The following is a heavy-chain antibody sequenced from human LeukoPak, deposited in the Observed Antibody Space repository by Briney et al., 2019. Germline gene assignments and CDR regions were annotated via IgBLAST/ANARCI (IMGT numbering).Heavy chain of an antibody. Sequence: GGSLRLSCAASGFTFIDYDMHWSGQVKGKVLDWSSAIGIRGDTHYSGSVKGRFTISRENAESSLYLQMNSLRAEDTAVYYCARGGIQVSGIDEFDYWGQGTLVTVSS. CDR2: IGIRGDT. J-gene: IGHJ4*02. V-gene: IGHV3-13*01. D-gene: IGHD6-19*01. CDR3: ARGGIQVSGIDEFDY. CDR1: GFTFIDYD.